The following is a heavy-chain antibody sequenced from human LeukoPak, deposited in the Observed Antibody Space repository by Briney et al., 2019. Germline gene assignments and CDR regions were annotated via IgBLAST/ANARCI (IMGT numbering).Heavy chain of an antibody. CDR3: ARDGGLYSSGIIRHAFDI. CDR1: GFTFSSYA. D-gene: IGHD6-19*01. J-gene: IGHJ3*02. V-gene: IGHV3-30-3*01. Sequence: GGSLRLSCAASGFTFSSYAMHWARQAPGKGLEWVAVISYDGSNKYYADSVKGRFTISRDNSKNTLYLQMNSLRAEDTAVYYCARDGGLYSSGIIRHAFDIWGQGTMVTVSS. CDR2: ISYDGSNK.